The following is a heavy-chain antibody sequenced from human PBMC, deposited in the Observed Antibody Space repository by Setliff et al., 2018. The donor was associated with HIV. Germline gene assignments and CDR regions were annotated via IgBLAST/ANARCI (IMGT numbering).Heavy chain of an antibody. CDR3: ARDRQQWLVYFDY. CDR1: GYTFTGYY. CDR2: INPNSGGT. D-gene: IGHD6-19*01. J-gene: IGHJ4*02. Sequence: GASVKVSCKASGYTFTGYYMHWVRQAPGQGLEWMGRINPNSGGTKYAQKFQGRVTMTRDTSISTAYMELSRLISDDTAVYYCARDRQQWLVYFDYWGQGTLVTVSS. V-gene: IGHV1-2*06.